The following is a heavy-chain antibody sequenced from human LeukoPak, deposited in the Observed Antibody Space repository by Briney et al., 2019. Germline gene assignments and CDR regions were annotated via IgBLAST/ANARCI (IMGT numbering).Heavy chain of an antibody. D-gene: IGHD1-26*01. Sequence: GGSLRLSCAASGFTVGSNYMRWVRQAPGKGLEWVSVIYSGGSTYYADSVKGRFTISRDNSKNTVYLQMNSLRAEDTAVYYYARERIVGATPYFEYWGQGTLVTVSS. V-gene: IGHV3-66*01. CDR3: ARERIVGATPYFEY. J-gene: IGHJ4*02. CDR1: GFTVGSNY. CDR2: IYSGGST.